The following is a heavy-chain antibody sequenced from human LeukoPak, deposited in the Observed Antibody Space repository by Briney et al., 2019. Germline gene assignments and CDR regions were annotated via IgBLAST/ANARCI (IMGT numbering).Heavy chain of an antibody. Sequence: GGSLRLSCAASGFTFIDYDMHWVRQVIGKGLEWVSAIDIRGDTHYSGSVKGRFTISRENAESSLYLQMNSLRAEDTAVYYCARGGIQVSGIDEFDYWGQGTLVTVSS. CDR1: GFTFIDYD. V-gene: IGHV3-13*01. CDR2: IDIRGDT. J-gene: IGHJ4*02. D-gene: IGHD6-19*01. CDR3: ARGGIQVSGIDEFDY.